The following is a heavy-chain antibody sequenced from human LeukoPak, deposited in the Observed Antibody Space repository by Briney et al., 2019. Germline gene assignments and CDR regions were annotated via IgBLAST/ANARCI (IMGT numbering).Heavy chain of an antibody. CDR2: INHSGST. Sequence: SETLSLTCTVSGGSISSYYWSWIRQPPGKGLEWIGEINHSGSTNYNPSLKSRVTISVDTSKNQFSLKLSSVTAADTAVYYCARQDGYKVDYWGQGTLVTVSS. CDR3: ARQDGYKVDY. CDR1: GGSISSYY. V-gene: IGHV4-59*08. J-gene: IGHJ4*02. D-gene: IGHD5-24*01.